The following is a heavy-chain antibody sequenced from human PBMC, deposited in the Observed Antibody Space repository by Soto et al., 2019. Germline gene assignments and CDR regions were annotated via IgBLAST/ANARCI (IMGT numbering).Heavy chain of an antibody. D-gene: IGHD3-22*01. CDR3: ARPHYYDSSGYYDAAFDI. V-gene: IGHV4-39*01. Sequence: PSETLSLTCTVSGGSISSSSYYWGWIRQPLGKGLEWIGSIYYSGSTYYNPSLKSRVTISVDTSKNQFSLKLSSVTAADTAVYYCARPHYYDSSGYYDAAFDIWGQGTMVTVSS. J-gene: IGHJ3*02. CDR2: IYYSGST. CDR1: GGSISSSSYY.